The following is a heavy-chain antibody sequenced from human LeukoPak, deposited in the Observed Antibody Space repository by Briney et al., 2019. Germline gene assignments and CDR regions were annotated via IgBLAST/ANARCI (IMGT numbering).Heavy chain of an antibody. CDR2: IYHSGST. CDR1: GYSISSGYY. V-gene: IGHV4-38-2*01. D-gene: IGHD3-10*01. Sequence: PSETLSLTCAVSGYSISSGYYWGWIRQPPGKGLEWIGSIYHSGSTYYNPSLKSRVTISVDTSKNQFSLKLSSVTAADTAVYYCARSGEQEVRGVITNWGQGTLVTLSS. CDR3: ARSGEQEVRGVITN. J-gene: IGHJ4*02.